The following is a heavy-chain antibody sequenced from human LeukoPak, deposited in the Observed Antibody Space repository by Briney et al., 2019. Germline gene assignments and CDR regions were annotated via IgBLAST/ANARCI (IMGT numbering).Heavy chain of an antibody. D-gene: IGHD2-2*01. J-gene: IGHJ4*02. Sequence: GGSLRLSCAASGFTFSRYWMHWVRQAPGKGLVWVSRINSDGSSTSYADPVKGRFTISRDNSKNTLYLQMNSLRAEDTAVYYCAKDQGDGEYQLLARLGSFDYWGQGTLVTVSS. V-gene: IGHV3-74*01. CDR3: AKDQGDGEYQLLARLGSFDY. CDR2: INSDGSST. CDR1: GFTFSRYW.